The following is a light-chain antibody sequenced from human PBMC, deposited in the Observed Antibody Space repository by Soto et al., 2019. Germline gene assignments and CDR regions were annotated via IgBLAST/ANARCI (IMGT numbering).Light chain of an antibody. Sequence: QSALTQPASVSGSPGQSSTISCTGSSSDVGGYNYVSWFQQHPGKAPKLMIYDVSNRPSGVSNRFSGSKSGNTASLTISGLQAEDEADYYCSSYTTSGTGVFGGGTKVTVL. CDR3: SSYTTSGTGV. CDR2: DVS. J-gene: IGLJ3*02. CDR1: SSDVGGYNY. V-gene: IGLV2-14*01.